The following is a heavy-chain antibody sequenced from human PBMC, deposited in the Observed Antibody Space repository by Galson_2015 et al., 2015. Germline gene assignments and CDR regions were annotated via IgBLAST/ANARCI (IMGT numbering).Heavy chain of an antibody. CDR3: EMASSGWYGTS. Sequence: SLRLSCAASGFTFSSYAMHWVRQAPGKGLEWVAVISYDGSNKYYADSVKGRFTISRDNSKNTLYLQMNSLRAEDTAVNYCEMASSGWYGTSWGQGTLVTVSS. D-gene: IGHD6-19*01. V-gene: IGHV3-30-3*01. CDR1: GFTFSSYA. CDR2: ISYDGSNK. J-gene: IGHJ4*02.